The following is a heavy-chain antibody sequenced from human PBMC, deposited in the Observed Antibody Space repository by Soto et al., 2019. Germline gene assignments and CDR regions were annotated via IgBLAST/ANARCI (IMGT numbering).Heavy chain of an antibody. D-gene: IGHD1-26*01. V-gene: IGHV2-5*02. J-gene: IGHJ5*02. CDR1: GFSLATTGVG. CDR3: AYSPPGGILRHRTNWVDP. Sequence: QITLKESGPTLVKPTQTLTLTCTFSGFSLATTGVGVGWIRQSPGKALEWLAVTFWDDSQRFSPSLRNRLTLTKDTSKNEVVLTIDNVDPVDTATYFCAYSPPGGILRHRTNWVDPWGQGILVTVSS. CDR2: TFWDDSQ.